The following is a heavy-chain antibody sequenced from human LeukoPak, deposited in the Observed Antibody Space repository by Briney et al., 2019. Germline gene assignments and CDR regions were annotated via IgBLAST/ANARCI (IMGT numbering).Heavy chain of an antibody. J-gene: IGHJ4*02. V-gene: IGHV4-38-2*02. CDR3: ARARDILTGYYRIDYFDY. D-gene: IGHD3-9*01. CDR1: GYSISSGYY. Sequence: SETLSLTCTVSGYSISSGYYWGWIRQPPGKGLEWIGSIYHSGSTYYNPSLKSRVTISVDTSKNQFSLKLSSVTAADTAVYYCARARDILTGYYRIDYFDYWGQGTLVTVSS. CDR2: IYHSGST.